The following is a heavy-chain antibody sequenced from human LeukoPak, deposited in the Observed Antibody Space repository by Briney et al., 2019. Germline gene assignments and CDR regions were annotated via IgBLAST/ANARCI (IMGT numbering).Heavy chain of an antibody. CDR3: AGAGGHYSRKYYMDV. Sequence: ASVTVSCKASGYTFTGYYMHWVRQAPGQGLEWMGWINPNSGGTNYAQKFQGRVTMTRDTSISTAYMELSRLRSDDTAVYYCAGAGGHYSRKYYMDVWGKGTTVTVYS. V-gene: IGHV1-2*02. CDR1: GYTFTGYY. J-gene: IGHJ6*03. D-gene: IGHD4-11*01. CDR2: INPNSGGT.